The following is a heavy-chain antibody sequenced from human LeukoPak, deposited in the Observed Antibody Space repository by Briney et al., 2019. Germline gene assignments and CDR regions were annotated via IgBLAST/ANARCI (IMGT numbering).Heavy chain of an antibody. CDR3: ARLNYSSSWYFDY. Sequence: SETLSLTCTVSGGSISGSSYYWGWIRQPPGKGLDWIGSIYYSGSTYYNPSLKSRVTISVDTSKNQFSLKLSSVTAADTAVYYCARLNYSSSWYFDYWGQGTLVTVSS. CDR1: GGSISGSSYY. J-gene: IGHJ4*02. D-gene: IGHD6-6*01. CDR2: IYYSGST. V-gene: IGHV4-39*01.